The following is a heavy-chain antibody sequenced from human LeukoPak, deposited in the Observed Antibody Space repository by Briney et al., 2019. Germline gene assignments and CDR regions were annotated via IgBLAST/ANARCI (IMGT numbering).Heavy chain of an antibody. V-gene: IGHV4-59*01. CDR1: GGSISNYY. CDR2: IYYSGST. Sequence: SETLSLTCTVSGGSISNYYWNWIRQPPGKGLEWIGYIYYSGSTNYNPSLKSRVTISVDTSKNQFSLKLNSVTAADTAVYYCARTSSYYSFYMDVWGKGTTVTVSS. CDR3: ARTSSYYSFYMDV. J-gene: IGHJ6*03.